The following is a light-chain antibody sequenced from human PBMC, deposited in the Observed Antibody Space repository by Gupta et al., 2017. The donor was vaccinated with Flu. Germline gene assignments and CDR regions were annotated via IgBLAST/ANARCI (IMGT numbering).Light chain of an antibody. Sequence: TQSSSSLSASVGDRVSITCQASQDITTYVNWYQQKAGKAPKLLIYDASRLGTGVPSRFSGRGYGTHFSFTINSLLPEDIGTYYCQQYPGTFGQGTTLEIK. J-gene: IGKJ2*02. CDR3: QQYPGT. V-gene: IGKV1-33*01. CDR1: QDITTY. CDR2: DAS.